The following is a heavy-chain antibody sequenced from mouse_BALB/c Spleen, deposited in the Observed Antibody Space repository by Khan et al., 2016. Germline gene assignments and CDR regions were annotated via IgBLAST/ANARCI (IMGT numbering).Heavy chain of an antibody. CDR1: GFTFSDAW. CDR3: TYDRPMDY. CDR2: IRSKANNHAT. D-gene: IGHD2-12*01. V-gene: IGHV6-6*01. J-gene: IGHJ4*01. Sequence: EVQLQESGGGLVQPGGSMKLSCADSGFTFSDAWMDWVRQSPEKGLEWVAEIRSKANNHATYYAESVKGRFTISRADSKSSVYLQMNSLRADATGICYCTYDRPMDYWGQGTSVTVSS.